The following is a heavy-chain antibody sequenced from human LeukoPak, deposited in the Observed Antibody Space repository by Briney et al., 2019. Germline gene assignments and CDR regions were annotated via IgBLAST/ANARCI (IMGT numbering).Heavy chain of an antibody. CDR1: GFTVSSNY. CDR3: ARETLHYGDYVPYYYYGMDV. CDR2: IYSGGST. D-gene: IGHD4-17*01. J-gene: IGHJ6*02. Sequence: GGSLRLSCAASGFTVSSNYMSWVRQAPGKGLEWVSVIYSGGSTYYADSVKGRFTISRDNSKNTLYLQMNSLRAEDTAVYYCARETLHYGDYVPYYYYGMDVWGQGTTVTVSS. V-gene: IGHV3-53*01.